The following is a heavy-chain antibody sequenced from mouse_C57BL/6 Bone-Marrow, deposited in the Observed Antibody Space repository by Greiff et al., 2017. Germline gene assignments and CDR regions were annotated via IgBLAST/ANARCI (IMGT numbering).Heavy chain of an antibody. CDR3: TLDGYSHGYFDV. CDR1: GFNIKDDY. Sequence: EVQLQQSGAELVRPGASVKLSCTASGFNIKDDYMHWVKQRPEPGLEWIGWIDPENGDTESASTFQGKATITADTSSNTAYLQLSSLTAEDTAVYYCTLDGYSHGYFDVWGTGTTVTVSS. CDR2: IDPENGDT. V-gene: IGHV14-4*01. D-gene: IGHD2-3*01. J-gene: IGHJ1*03.